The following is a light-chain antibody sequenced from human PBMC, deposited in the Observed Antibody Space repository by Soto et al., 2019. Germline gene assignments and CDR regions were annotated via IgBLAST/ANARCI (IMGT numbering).Light chain of an antibody. Sequence: NFMLTHPHSVSDSPGKTVTISCTRSSGSIANNYVQWYQQRPGSAPTTVIYENKLRPSGGPGRFSGSTDGSSNSASLTISGLQAEDEADYYCQSFDADFVIFGGGTKVTVL. V-gene: IGLV6-57*03. CDR3: QSFDADFVI. J-gene: IGLJ2*01. CDR1: SGSIANNY. CDR2: ENK.